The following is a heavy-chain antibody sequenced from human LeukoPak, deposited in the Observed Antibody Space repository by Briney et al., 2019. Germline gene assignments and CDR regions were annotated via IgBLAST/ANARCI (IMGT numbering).Heavy chain of an antibody. CDR2: ISGSGGST. J-gene: IGHJ2*01. Sequence: TGGSLRLSCAASGFTFSSYAMSWVRQAPGKGLEWVSAISGSGGSTYYADSVKGRFTISRDNSKNTLYLQMNSLRAEDTAVYYCARHGVTTLIFDLWGRGTLVTVSS. CDR3: ARHGVTTLIFDL. CDR1: GFTFSSYA. D-gene: IGHD4-11*01. V-gene: IGHV3-23*01.